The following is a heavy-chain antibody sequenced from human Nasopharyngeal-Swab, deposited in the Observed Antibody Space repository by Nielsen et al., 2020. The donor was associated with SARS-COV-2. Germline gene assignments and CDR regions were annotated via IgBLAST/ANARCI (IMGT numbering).Heavy chain of an antibody. CDR3: ARDQGSSWYTYYYYYGMDV. J-gene: IGHJ6*02. CDR1: GFTFSSYA. D-gene: IGHD6-13*01. V-gene: IGHV3-30-3*01. Sequence: GESMKMSCAASGFTFSSYAVHWVSQAPGKGLEWVAVISYDGSQKYYADSVKGRFTISRDNSKNTLYLQMNSLTAEDTAVYYCARDQGSSWYTYYYYYGMDVWGQGTPVPVSS. CDR2: ISYDGSQK.